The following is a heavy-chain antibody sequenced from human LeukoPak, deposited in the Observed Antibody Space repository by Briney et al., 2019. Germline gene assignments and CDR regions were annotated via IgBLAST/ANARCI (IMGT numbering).Heavy chain of an antibody. V-gene: IGHV3-48*04. Sequence: GGSLRLSCAASGFTFSSYSMNWVRQAPGKGLEWVSYISSSSSTIYYADSVKGRFTISRDNAKNSLYLQMNSLRAEDTAVYYCARVGYSSWHDYWGQGTLVTVSS. J-gene: IGHJ4*02. D-gene: IGHD6-13*01. CDR1: GFTFSSYS. CDR3: ARVGYSSWHDY. CDR2: ISSSSSTI.